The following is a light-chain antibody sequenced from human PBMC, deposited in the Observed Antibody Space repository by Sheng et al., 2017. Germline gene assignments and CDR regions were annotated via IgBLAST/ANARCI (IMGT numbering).Light chain of an antibody. J-gene: IGLJ1*01. CDR2: DVS. CDR3: GSYTTTSIYV. V-gene: IGLV2-11*01. CDR1: SSDVGGYNY. Sequence: QSVLTQPRSVSGSPGQSVTIPCTGTSSDVGGYNYVSWYQHHPGKAPKLMLYDVSQRPSGVPDRFSGSKSGNTASLTISGLQAEDEAHYYCGSYTTTSIYVFGLGTKVTVL.